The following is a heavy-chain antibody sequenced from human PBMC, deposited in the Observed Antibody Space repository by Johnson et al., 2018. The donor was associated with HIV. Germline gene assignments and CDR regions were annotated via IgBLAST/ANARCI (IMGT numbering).Heavy chain of an antibody. J-gene: IGHJ3*02. D-gene: IGHD3-10*01. CDR1: GFTVSSNY. Sequence: VQLVESGGGLIQPGGSLRLSCAASGFTVSSNYMSWVRQAPGKGLEWVGFIRSKAYGGTTEYAASVKGRFTISRDDSKSIAYLQMNSLRAEDTAVYYCAKALRIFGSGVKEAFDIWGPGTMVTVSS. V-gene: IGHV3-71*04. CDR2: IRSKAYGGTT. CDR3: AKALRIFGSGVKEAFDI.